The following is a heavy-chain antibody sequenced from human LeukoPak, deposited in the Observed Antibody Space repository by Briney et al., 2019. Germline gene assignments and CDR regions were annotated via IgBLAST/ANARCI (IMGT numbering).Heavy chain of an antibody. D-gene: IGHD2-21*02. CDR3: VRGRLLRSTKYFDY. V-gene: IGHV3-48*03. J-gene: IGHJ4*02. CDR1: GFPVNKYE. Sequence: GGSLRLSCAASGFPVNKYEMHWVRQAPGKGLEWVSYIDAGATSTNYADSVWGRFPLSRDNAQNSVHLQMNSLRDEDTAVYYCVRGRLLRSTKYFDYWGQGALGTVSS. CDR2: IDAGATST.